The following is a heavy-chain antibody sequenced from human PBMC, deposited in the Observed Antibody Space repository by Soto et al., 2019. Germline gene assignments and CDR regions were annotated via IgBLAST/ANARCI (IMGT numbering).Heavy chain of an antibody. Sequence: LRLSCAASGFSFSISPMHWVRQAPGKGPEWVALISYDGTNKFYADSVKGRFTISRDNSKSTLYLQVDSLRPEDAAVYYCARDPKTSGGQHWAFNYFDSWGQGTPVTVSS. CDR1: GFSFSISP. CDR3: ARDPKTSGGQHWAFNYFDS. CDR2: ISYDGTNK. J-gene: IGHJ4*02. D-gene: IGHD7-27*01. V-gene: IGHV3-30-3*01.